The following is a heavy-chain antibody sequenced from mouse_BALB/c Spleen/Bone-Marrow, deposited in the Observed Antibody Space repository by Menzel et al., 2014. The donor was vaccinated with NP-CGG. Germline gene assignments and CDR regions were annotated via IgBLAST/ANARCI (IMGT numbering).Heavy chain of an antibody. J-gene: IGHJ4*01. CDR3: ARSDGYRALDY. CDR2: IYPGDGDT. D-gene: IGHD2-3*01. CDR1: GYSFSNSW. V-gene: IGHV1-82*01. Sequence: QVQLQQSGPELVTPGASVRISCKASGYSFSNSWMNWVRQRPGQGLEWIGRIYPGDGDTYYNGKFKGKATPTADKSSSTAYMQLSSLTSVDSAVYFCARSDGYRALDYWGQGTSVTVSS.